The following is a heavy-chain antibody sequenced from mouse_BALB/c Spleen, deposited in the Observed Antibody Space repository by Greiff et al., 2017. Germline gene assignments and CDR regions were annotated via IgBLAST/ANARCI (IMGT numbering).Heavy chain of an antibody. J-gene: IGHJ4*01. V-gene: IGHV2-9*02. Sequence: QVQLQQSGPGLVAPSQSLSITCTVSGFSLTSYGVHWVRQPPGKGLEWLGVIWAGGSTNYNSALMSRLSISKDNSKSQVFLKMNSLQTDDTAMYYCARDLWDGNPYYYAMDYWGQGTSVTVSS. CDR1: GFSLTSYG. CDR2: IWAGGST. D-gene: IGHD2-1*01. CDR3: ARDLWDGNPYYYAMDY.